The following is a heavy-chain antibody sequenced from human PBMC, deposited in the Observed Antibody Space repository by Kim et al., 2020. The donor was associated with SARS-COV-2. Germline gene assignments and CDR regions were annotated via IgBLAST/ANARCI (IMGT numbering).Heavy chain of an antibody. D-gene: IGHD3-9*01. V-gene: IGHV3-23*01. CDR1: GFTFSSYA. CDR2: ISGSGGST. J-gene: IGHJ4*02. CDR3: ATIGGGRWLLTGTYFDY. Sequence: GGSLRLSCAASGFTFSSYAMSWVRQAPGKGLEWVSAISGSGGSTYYADSVKGRFTISRDNSKNTLYLQMNSLRGEDTAVYYCATIGGGRWLLTGTYFDYWGQGTLVTVSS.